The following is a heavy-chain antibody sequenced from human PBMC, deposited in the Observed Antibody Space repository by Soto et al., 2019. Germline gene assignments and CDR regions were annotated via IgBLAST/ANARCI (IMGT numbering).Heavy chain of an antibody. CDR2: FFIGGNT. CDR3: ARDSGYDYNENCFDP. D-gene: IGHD5-12*01. Sequence: PGKGLEWIGYFFIGGNTYYNPSLKSRVTISQDRSKNQFSLKLSSVTAADTAVYYCARDSGYDYNENCFDPWGQSTLVSVYS. J-gene: IGHJ5*02. V-gene: IGHV4-30-2*01.